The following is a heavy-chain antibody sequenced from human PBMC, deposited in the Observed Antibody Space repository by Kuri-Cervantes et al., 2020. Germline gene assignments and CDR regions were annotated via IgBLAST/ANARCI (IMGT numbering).Heavy chain of an antibody. V-gene: IGHV1-18*01. J-gene: IGHJ4*02. CDR3: ARFNGDYDDPSPVDY. D-gene: IGHD4-17*01. Sequence: ASVKVSCKASGYTFTTYAMNWVRQAPGQGLEWMGWISAYNGNTNYAQKLQGRVTMTTDTSTSTAYMELRSLRSDDTAVYYCARFNGDYDDPSPVDYWGQGTLVTVSS. CDR2: ISAYNGNT. CDR1: GYTFTTYA.